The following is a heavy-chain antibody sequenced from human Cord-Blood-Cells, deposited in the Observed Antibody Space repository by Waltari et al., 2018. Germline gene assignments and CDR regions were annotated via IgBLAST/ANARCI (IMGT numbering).Heavy chain of an antibody. CDR3: TRDAAGYCSSTSCYYYYGMDV. D-gene: IGHD2-2*01. CDR1: GFTFGDYA. J-gene: IGHJ6*02. V-gene: IGHV3-49*04. CDR2: IRSKAYGGTT. Sequence: EVQLVESGGGLVQPGRSLRLSCTASGFTFGDYAMSWVRQAPGKGLGGVGFIRSKAYGGTTEYATSVKGRFTISRYDSKSIAYLQMNSLKTEDTAVYYCTRDAAGYCSSTSCYYYYGMDVWGQGTTVTVSS.